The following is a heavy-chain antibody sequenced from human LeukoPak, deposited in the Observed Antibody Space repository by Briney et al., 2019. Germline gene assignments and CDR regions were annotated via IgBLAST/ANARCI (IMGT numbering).Heavy chain of an antibody. Sequence: GGSLRLSCAVSGFTFSSYAMHWVRRAPGKALEWVATISSDGGNRYYSDSVKGRFTISRDNSKNTLYLQMNSLRPEDTAVFHCARGRAVTGSAVIDYWGQGTLVTVSS. V-gene: IGHV3-30-3*01. CDR2: ISSDGGNR. CDR3: ARGRAVTGSAVIDY. D-gene: IGHD6-19*01. CDR1: GFTFSSYA. J-gene: IGHJ4*02.